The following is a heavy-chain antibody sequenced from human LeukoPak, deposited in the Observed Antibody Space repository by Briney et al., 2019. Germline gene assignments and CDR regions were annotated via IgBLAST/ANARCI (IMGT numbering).Heavy chain of an antibody. J-gene: IGHJ4*02. V-gene: IGHV4-59*01. Sequence: SETLSLTCTVSGRSISSYYGSWIRQPPGKGLEWIAYIYYSGSTNYNPSLKSRVTISVDTSKNQFSLKLSSLTAADTAVYYCARTSGWYFDYWGQGTLVTVSS. D-gene: IGHD6-19*01. CDR1: GRSISSYY. CDR3: ARTSGWYFDY. CDR2: IYYSGST.